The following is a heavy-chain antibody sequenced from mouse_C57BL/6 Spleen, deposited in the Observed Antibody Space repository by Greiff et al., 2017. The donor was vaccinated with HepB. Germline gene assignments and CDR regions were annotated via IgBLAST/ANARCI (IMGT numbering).Heavy chain of an antibody. J-gene: IGHJ4*01. D-gene: IGHD2-3*01. CDR3: ARWLGGAMDY. Sequence: VQLQQPGAELVMPGASVKLSCKASGYTFTSYWMHWVKQRPGQGLEWIGEIDPSDSYTNYNQKFKGKSTLTVDTSSSTAYMQLSSLTSEDSAVYYCARWLGGAMDYWGQGTSVTVSS. CDR1: GYTFTSYW. CDR2: IDPSDSYT. V-gene: IGHV1-69*01.